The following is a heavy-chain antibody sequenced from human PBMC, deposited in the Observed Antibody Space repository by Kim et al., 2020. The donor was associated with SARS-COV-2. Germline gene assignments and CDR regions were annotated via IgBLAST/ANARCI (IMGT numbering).Heavy chain of an antibody. Sequence: GGSLRLSCAASGFTFSTYGMHWVRQAPGKGLEWVAMIWNDGSNKYYADSTKGRFTISRENSKNTLYVQMTSLRAEDTAVYYCATEYSSSSAFDYWGQGTLVTVSS. CDR1: GFTFSTYG. CDR2: IWNDGSNK. CDR3: ATEYSSSSAFDY. V-gene: IGHV3-33*01. D-gene: IGHD6-6*01. J-gene: IGHJ4*02.